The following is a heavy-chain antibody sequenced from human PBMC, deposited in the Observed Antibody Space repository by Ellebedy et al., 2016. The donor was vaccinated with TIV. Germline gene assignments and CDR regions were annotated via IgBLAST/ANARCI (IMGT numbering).Heavy chain of an antibody. CDR3: AGRPYYTSPGGNNWLDP. V-gene: IGHV4-39*01. Sequence: GSLRLSXTVSGGSISSSSYCWDWIRQPPGKGLEWIGSIYFGGSTFYTPSLKSRVTISVDTSKDQFSLSLDSVTAADTAVYYCAGRPYYTSPGGNNWLDPWGQGTLVTVSS. D-gene: IGHD3-3*01. CDR1: GGSISSSSYC. CDR2: IYFGGST. J-gene: IGHJ5*02.